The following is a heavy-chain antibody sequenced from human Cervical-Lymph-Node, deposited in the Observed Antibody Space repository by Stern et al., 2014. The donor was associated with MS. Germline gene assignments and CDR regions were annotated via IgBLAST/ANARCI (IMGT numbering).Heavy chain of an antibody. CDR2: ISDYNGNT. D-gene: IGHD6-13*01. J-gene: IGHJ4*02. V-gene: IGHV1-18*01. Sequence: QVQLVQSGAEVKKPGASVKVSCKASGYTFTSYGISWVRQAPGQGLEWIGWISDYNGNTNYAQKLQGSVSMTTDTSTSTAYMELRSLRSDDTAVYYCARYSGYSSSWYPWYFDYWGQGTLVTVSS. CDR3: ARYSGYSSSWYPWYFDY. CDR1: GYTFTSYG.